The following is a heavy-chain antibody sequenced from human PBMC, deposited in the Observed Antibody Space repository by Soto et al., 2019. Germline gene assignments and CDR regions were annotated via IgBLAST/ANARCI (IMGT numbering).Heavy chain of an antibody. CDR2: IKEDGSEK. J-gene: IGHJ3*02. D-gene: IGHD3-9*01. Sequence: GGSLKLSCAASGFIFRSYLMTWVRQAPGKGLEWVAKIKEDGSEKEYVDSVKGRFTISRDNAENSLYLQMNSLRAEDTAVYFCARDPYFGAFDIWGQGT. CDR1: GFIFRSYL. V-gene: IGHV3-7*01. CDR3: ARDPYFGAFDI.